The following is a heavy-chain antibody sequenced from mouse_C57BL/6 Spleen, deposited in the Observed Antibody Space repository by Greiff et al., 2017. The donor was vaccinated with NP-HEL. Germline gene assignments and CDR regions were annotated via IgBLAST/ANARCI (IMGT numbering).Heavy chain of an antibody. CDR1: GYTFTSYT. D-gene: IGHD1-1*01. Sequence: QVQLQQSGAELARPGASVKMSCKASGYTFTSYTMHWVKQRPGQGLEWIGYINPSSGYTKYNQKFKDKATLTADKSSSTAYMQLSSLTSEDSAVYYCARSDYGSYWYFDVWGTGTTVTVSS. J-gene: IGHJ1*03. V-gene: IGHV1-4*01. CDR3: ARSDYGSYWYFDV. CDR2: INPSSGYT.